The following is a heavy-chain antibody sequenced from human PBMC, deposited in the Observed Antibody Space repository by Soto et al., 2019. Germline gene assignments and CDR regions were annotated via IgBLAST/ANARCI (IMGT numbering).Heavy chain of an antibody. Sequence: PSETLSLTCAVYGGSFSGYYWSWIRQPPGKGLEWIGEINHSGSTNYNPSLKSRVTISVDTSKNQFSLKLSSVTAADTAVYYCAREWEETPYYMDVWGKGTTVTVSS. CDR2: INHSGST. D-gene: IGHD1-26*01. J-gene: IGHJ6*03. V-gene: IGHV4-34*01. CDR3: AREWEETPYYMDV. CDR1: GGSFSGYY.